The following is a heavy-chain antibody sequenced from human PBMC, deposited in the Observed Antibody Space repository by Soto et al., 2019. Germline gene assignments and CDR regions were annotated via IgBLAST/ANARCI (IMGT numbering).Heavy chain of an antibody. V-gene: IGHV4-38-2*02. Sequence: PSETLSLTCVVSSYSISSGFFWAWIRQPPGKGLERVGSIYHTGDTHYNPSLRSQVSMSVDTSKNHFSLRLTYLTAADTAVYFCARDTNSLDLWGQGILVTVSS. J-gene: IGHJ5*02. CDR2: IYHTGDT. D-gene: IGHD2-8*01. CDR3: ARDTNSLDL. CDR1: SYSISSGFF.